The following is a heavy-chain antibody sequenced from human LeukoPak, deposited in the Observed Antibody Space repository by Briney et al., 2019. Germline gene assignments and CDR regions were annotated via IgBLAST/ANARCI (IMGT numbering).Heavy chain of an antibody. CDR2: IWYDGSNK. V-gene: IGHV3-33*01. J-gene: IGHJ6*02. Sequence: GGSLRLSCAASGFTFSSYNMHWVRQAPGKGLEWVAVIWYDGSNKYYADSVKGRFTISRDNSKNTLYLQMNNLRAEDTAVYYCARVSSSYCSSTSCYEDYYYYGMDVWGQGTTVTVSS. CDR1: GFTFSSYN. CDR3: ARVSSSYCSSTSCYEDYYYYGMDV. D-gene: IGHD2-2*01.